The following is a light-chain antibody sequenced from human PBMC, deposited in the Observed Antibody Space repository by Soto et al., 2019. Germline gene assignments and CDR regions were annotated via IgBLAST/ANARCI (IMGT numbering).Light chain of an antibody. CDR1: SSNIGSNT. CDR2: SNN. V-gene: IGLV1-44*01. J-gene: IGLJ1*01. CDR3: AAWDDSLNGFYV. Sequence: LTQPPSASGTPGQRVAISCSGSSSNIGSNTVNWYQQFPETAPKLLIYSNNQRPSGVPDRFSGSKSGTSASLAISGLQSEDEADYYCAAWDDSLNGFYVFGTGTKLTVL.